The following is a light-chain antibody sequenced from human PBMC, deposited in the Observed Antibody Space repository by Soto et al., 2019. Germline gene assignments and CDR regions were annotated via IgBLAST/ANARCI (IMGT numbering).Light chain of an antibody. CDR2: EVT. CDR1: SSDVGGYNY. J-gene: IGLJ3*02. CDR3: KSRTTRNTLV. Sequence: QSALTQPASVSGSPGQSITISCTGTSSDVGGYNYVSWYQQHPGKAPKLIIYEVTHRPSGVSSRFYGSRSGNTASLTISGLQAEDEAAYYCKSRTTRNTLVFGGGTKVTVL. V-gene: IGLV2-14*01.